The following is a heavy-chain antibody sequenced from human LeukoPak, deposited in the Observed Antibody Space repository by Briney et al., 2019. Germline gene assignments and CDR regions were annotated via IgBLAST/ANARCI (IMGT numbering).Heavy chain of an antibody. CDR1: GGSFSGYY. Sequence: SETLSLTCAVYGGSFSGYYWSWIRQPPGKGLEWIGEINHSGSTNYNPSLKSRVTISVDTSKNQFSLKLSSVTAADTAVCYCARGPEDIVVVPAAPGNYYMDVWGKGPPVTVSS. J-gene: IGHJ6*03. CDR2: INHSGST. CDR3: ARGPEDIVVVPAAPGNYYMDV. V-gene: IGHV4-34*01. D-gene: IGHD2-2*01.